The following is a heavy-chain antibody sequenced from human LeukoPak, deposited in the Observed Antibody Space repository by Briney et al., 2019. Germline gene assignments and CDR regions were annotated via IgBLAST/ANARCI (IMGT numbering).Heavy chain of an antibody. J-gene: IGHJ4*02. CDR2: IYSGGST. Sequence: GGSLRLSCAASGFTVSSNYMSWVRQAPGKGLEWVSVIYSGGSTYYADSVKGRFTISRDNSKNTLYLQMNSLRAEDTAVYYCARAVAATEDFDYWGQGTLVTVSS. D-gene: IGHD6-19*01. V-gene: IGHV3-53*05. CDR1: GFTVSSNY. CDR3: ARAVAATEDFDY.